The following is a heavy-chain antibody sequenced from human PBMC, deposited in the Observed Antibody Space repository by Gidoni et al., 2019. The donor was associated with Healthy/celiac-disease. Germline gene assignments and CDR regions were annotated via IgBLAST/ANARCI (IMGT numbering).Heavy chain of an antibody. Sequence: QVQLVQSGAEVKKPGASVKVSCKASGYTFTSYAMHWVRQAPGQRLEWMGWFNAGNGNTKYSQKFQGRVTITRDTSASTAYMELSSLRSEDTAVYYCARRRIAARLFDYWGQGTLVTVSS. J-gene: IGHJ4*02. CDR3: ARRRIAARLFDY. D-gene: IGHD6-6*01. V-gene: IGHV1-3*01. CDR1: GYTFTSYA. CDR2: FNAGNGNT.